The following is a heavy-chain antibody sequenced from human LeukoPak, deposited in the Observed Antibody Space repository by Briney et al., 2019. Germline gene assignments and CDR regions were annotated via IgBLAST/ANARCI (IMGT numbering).Heavy chain of an antibody. CDR2: IYYSGST. Sequence: SSETLSLTCTVSGVSISSYYWSWIRQPPGKGLEWIGYIYYSGSTNYNPSLKSRVTISVDTSKNQFSLKLSSVTAADTAVYYCARGGNSYGYDWFDPWGQGTLVTVSS. CDR1: GVSISSYY. J-gene: IGHJ5*02. V-gene: IGHV4-59*01. D-gene: IGHD5-18*01. CDR3: ARGGNSYGYDWFDP.